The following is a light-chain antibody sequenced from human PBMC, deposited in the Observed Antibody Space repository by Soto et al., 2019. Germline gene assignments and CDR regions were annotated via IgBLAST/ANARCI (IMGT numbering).Light chain of an antibody. CDR2: DAS. CDR3: QQYDNYPLT. Sequence: DLQMTQSPSTPSASVGGRVTITCRASQSINNWLAWYQQKPGKAPKFLIYDASNLESGVPSRFSGSASGTEFTLTISSLQPDDFATYYCQQYDNYPLTFGGGTKVDIK. J-gene: IGKJ4*01. V-gene: IGKV1-5*01. CDR1: QSINNW.